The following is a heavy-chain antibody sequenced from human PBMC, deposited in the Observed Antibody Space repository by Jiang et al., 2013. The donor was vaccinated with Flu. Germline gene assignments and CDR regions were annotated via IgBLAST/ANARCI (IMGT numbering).Heavy chain of an antibody. CDR2: IKQDGSEK. CDR1: GFTFSSYW. V-gene: IGHV3-7*03. CDR3: ARPRITMVRGVNGY. D-gene: IGHD3-10*01. Sequence: QLLESGGGLVQPGGSLRLSCAASGFTFSSYWMSWVRQAPGKGLEWVANIKQDGSEKYYVDSVKGRFTISRDNAKNSLYLQMNSLRAEDTTVYYCARPRITMVRGVNGYWGQGTLVTVSS. J-gene: IGHJ4*02.